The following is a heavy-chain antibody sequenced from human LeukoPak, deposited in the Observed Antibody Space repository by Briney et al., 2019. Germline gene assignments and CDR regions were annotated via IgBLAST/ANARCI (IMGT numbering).Heavy chain of an antibody. Sequence: SETLSLTCTVSGGSVSSGSYYWSWVRQPPGKGPEWIGYIYYSGSTNYNPSLKSRVTISVDTSKNQFSLKLSSVTAADTAVYYCAREENGWNGSDDAFDIWGQGTMVTVSS. CDR2: IYYSGST. CDR1: GGSVSSGSYY. D-gene: IGHD1-1*01. V-gene: IGHV4-61*01. CDR3: AREENGWNGSDDAFDI. J-gene: IGHJ3*02.